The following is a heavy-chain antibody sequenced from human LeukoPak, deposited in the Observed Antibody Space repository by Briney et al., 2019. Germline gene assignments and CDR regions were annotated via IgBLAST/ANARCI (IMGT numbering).Heavy chain of an antibody. J-gene: IGHJ5*02. CDR1: GFTVSSTF. D-gene: IGHD2-15*01. Sequence: GGSLRLSCAASGFTVSSTFMTWVRQAPGKGLEWVSLIYSGGSTYYADSVKGRFTISRNNSKNTLYLQMHSLRAEDTALYYCTRDVGFRFDPWGQGTLVTVSS. V-gene: IGHV3-66*01. CDR3: TRDVGFRFDP. CDR2: IYSGGST.